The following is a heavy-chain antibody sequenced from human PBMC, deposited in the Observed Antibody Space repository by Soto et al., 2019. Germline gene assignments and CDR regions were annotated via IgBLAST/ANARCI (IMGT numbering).Heavy chain of an antibody. D-gene: IGHD3-10*01. V-gene: IGHV3-74*01. CDR3: ARGGLGNYYNDY. CDR2: IKGDGTIT. CDR1: GFTFSRDW. J-gene: IGHJ4*02. Sequence: EVQLVESGGGLVQPGGSLRLSCAASGFTFSRDWMHWVRQSPGKGLVLVSRIKGDGTITNYADSVKGRFTTSRDNAKNTVYLQLNSLTTEDTAVYYCARGGLGNYYNDYWGQGTLVTVSS.